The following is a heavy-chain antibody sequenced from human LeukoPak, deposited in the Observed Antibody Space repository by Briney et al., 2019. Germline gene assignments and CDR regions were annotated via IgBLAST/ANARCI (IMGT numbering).Heavy chain of an antibody. CDR1: GFTFSSYW. D-gene: IGHD3-10*01. CDR3: AKGVYGSGSYPPGFYWYFDL. CDR2: IKQDGSEK. J-gene: IGHJ2*01. V-gene: IGHV3-7*03. Sequence: GGSLRLSCAASGFTFSSYWMSWVRQAPGKGLEWVANIKQDGSEKYYVDSVKGRFTISRDNSKNTLYLQMNSLRAGDTAVYYCAKGVYGSGSYPPGFYWYFDLWGRGTLVTVSS.